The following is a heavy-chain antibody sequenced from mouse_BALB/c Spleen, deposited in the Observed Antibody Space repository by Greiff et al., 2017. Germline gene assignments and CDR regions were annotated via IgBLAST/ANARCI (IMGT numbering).Heavy chain of an antibody. V-gene: IGHV3-8*02. D-gene: IGHD2-10*02. CDR3: ARGYGNLRFMDY. Sequence: EVQLVESGPSLVKPSQTLSLTCSVTGDSITSGYWNWIRKFPGNKLEYMGYISYSGSTYYNPSLKSRISITRDTSKNQYYLQLNSVTTEDTATYYCARGYGNLRFMDYWGQGTSVTVSS. CDR2: ISYSGST. CDR1: GDSITSGY. J-gene: IGHJ4*01.